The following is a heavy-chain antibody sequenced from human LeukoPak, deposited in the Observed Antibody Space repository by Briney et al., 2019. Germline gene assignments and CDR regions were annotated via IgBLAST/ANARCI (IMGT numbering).Heavy chain of an antibody. V-gene: IGHV3-30*03. CDR2: ISYDGSNK. CDR1: GFTFSSYG. J-gene: IGHJ4*02. Sequence: GGSLRLSCAASGFTFSSYGMHWVRQAPGKGLEWVAVISYDGSNKYYADSVKGRFTISRDNSKNTLNLQMNSLRAEDTAVYYCAMGAMVTFDYWGQGTLVTVSS. D-gene: IGHD5-18*01. CDR3: AMGAMVTFDY.